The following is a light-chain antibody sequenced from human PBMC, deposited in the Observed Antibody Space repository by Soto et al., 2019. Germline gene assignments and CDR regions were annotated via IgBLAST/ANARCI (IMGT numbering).Light chain of an antibody. V-gene: IGKV3-15*01. J-gene: IGKJ3*01. CDR2: DAS. CDR1: QSVSSN. CDR3: QQYNTWPLT. Sequence: ETVMTQSPATLSVSPGERPTLSCRASQSVSSNLAWYQQKPGQAPRLLIYDASTRATGIPARFSGSGSGTAFTLTSSSLQSEDLAVYYSQQYNTWPLTFGPRTTVDL.